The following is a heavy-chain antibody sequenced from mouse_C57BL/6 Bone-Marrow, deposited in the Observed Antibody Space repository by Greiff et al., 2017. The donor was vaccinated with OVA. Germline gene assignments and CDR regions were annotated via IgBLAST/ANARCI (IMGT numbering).Heavy chain of an antibody. V-gene: IGHV5-17*01. D-gene: IGHD3-3*01. CDR3: ARGVGPSWFAY. CDR1: GFTFSDYG. Sequence: DVQLVESGGGLVKPGGSLKLSCAASGFTFSDYGMHWVRQAPEKGLEWVAYISSGSSTIYYADTVKGRFTISRDNAKNTLFLQMTSLRSEDTAMYYCARGVGPSWFAYWGQGTLVTVSA. CDR2: ISSGSSTI. J-gene: IGHJ3*01.